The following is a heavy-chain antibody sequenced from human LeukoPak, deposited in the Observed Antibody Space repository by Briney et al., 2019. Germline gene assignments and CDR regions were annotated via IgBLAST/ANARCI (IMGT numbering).Heavy chain of an antibody. J-gene: IGHJ5*02. Sequence: GGSLRLSCAASRFTVSSNYMSWVRQAPGKGLEWVSEIYSDGSTYYADSVKGRFTISRDNSKNTLYLQMNSLRAEDTAVYYCARDYVSGSFGPWGQGTLVTVSS. CDR1: RFTVSSNY. V-gene: IGHV3-53*05. D-gene: IGHD3-10*01. CDR2: IYSDGST. CDR3: ARDYVSGSFGP.